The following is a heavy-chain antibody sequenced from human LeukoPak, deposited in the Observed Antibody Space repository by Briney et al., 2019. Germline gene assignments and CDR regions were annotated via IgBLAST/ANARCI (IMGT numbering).Heavy chain of an antibody. V-gene: IGHV1-2*02. J-gene: IGHJ4*02. CDR2: INPNSGGT. D-gene: IGHD3-16*01. CDR3: ARTYYDYVPAIY. CDR1: GYTFTGYY. Sequence: GASVKVSCKASGYTFTGYYIHWVRQAPGQGLEWMGWINPNSGGTNYAQKFQGRVTMTRDTSISTAYMELSRLRSDDTAVYYCARTYYDYVPAIYWGQGTLVTVSS.